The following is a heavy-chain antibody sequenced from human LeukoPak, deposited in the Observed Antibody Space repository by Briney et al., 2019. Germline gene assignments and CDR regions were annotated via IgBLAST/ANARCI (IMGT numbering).Heavy chain of an antibody. V-gene: IGHV4-30-4*08. CDR3: ARKFGVVPVYYDY. D-gene: IGHD3-3*01. Sequence: SVTLSLTCTVSGGSISSGDYYWSWIRQPPGKGLEWIGYIYYSGSTYYNPSLKSRVTISVDTSKNQFSLKLSSVTAADTAVYYCARKFGVVPVYYDYWGQGTLVTVS. CDR2: IYYSGST. J-gene: IGHJ4*02. CDR1: GGSISSGDYY.